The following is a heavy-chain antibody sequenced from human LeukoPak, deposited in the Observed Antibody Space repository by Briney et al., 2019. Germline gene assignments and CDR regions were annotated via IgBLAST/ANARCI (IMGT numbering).Heavy chain of an antibody. Sequence: SETLSLTXAVYGGSFSGYYWSWIRQPPGKGLEWIGEINHSGSTNYNPSLKSRVTISVDTSKNQFSLKLSPVTAADTAVYYCARGSAFDIWGQGTMVTVSS. V-gene: IGHV4-34*01. CDR2: INHSGST. CDR1: GGSFSGYY. J-gene: IGHJ3*02. CDR3: ARGSAFDI.